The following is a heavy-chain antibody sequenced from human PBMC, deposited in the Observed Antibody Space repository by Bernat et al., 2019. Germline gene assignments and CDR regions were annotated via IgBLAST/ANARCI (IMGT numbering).Heavy chain of an antibody. J-gene: IGHJ5*02. CDR3: ARDTYSSSGKGFDP. CDR2: INHSGST. V-gene: IGHV4-34*01. CDR1: GGSFSGYY. Sequence: QVQLQQWGAGLLKPSETLSLTCAVYGGSFSGYYWSWIRQPPGKGLEWIGEINHSGSTNYNPSLKSRVTISVDTSKNQFSLKLSSVTAADTAVYYCARDTYSSSGKGFDPWGQGTLVTVSS. D-gene: IGHD6-13*01.